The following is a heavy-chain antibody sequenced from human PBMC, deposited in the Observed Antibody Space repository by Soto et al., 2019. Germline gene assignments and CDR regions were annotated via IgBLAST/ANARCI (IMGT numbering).Heavy chain of an antibody. V-gene: IGHV4-30-4*01. CDR2: IYYSGST. Sequence: SETLSLTCTVSGGSISSGDYYWSWIRQPPGKGLEWIGYIYYSGSTYYNPSLKSRVTISVDTSKNQFSLKLSSVTAADTAVYYCARDLIYSSSNWFDPWGQGILVTVSS. CDR1: GGSISSGDYY. CDR3: ARDLIYSSSNWFDP. D-gene: IGHD6-13*01. J-gene: IGHJ5*02.